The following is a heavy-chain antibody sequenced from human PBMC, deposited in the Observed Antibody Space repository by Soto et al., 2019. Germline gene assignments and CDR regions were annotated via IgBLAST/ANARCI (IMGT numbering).Heavy chain of an antibody. D-gene: IGHD5-12*01. CDR2: ISGAGGST. CDR1: GFTFINYA. CDR3: AKGSGYDYTYYYHCYMDV. J-gene: IGHJ6*03. V-gene: IGHV3-23*01. Sequence: PGGPLRLPCAASGFTFINYAMSWVPQAPGKGLEWVSSISGAGGSTYYADSVKGRFTISRDNSKNTLYLQVNSLRADDTAVYYCAKGSGYDYTYYYHCYMDVWGKGTTVTVSS.